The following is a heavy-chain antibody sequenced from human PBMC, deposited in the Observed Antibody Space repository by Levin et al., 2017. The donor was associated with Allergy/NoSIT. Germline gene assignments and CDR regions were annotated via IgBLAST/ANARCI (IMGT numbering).Heavy chain of an antibody. J-gene: IGHJ4*02. V-gene: IGHV3-23*01. D-gene: IGHD3-10*01. CDR3: AKDRNHFNYRFGELLPFDY. CDR2: ISGSGGST. Sequence: GGSLRLSCAASGFTFSSYAMSWVRQAPGKGLEWVSAISGSGGSTYYADSVKGRFTISRDTSKNTLYLQMNSLRADDTAVYYCAKDRNHFNYRFGELLPFDYWGQGTLVTVSS. CDR1: GFTFSSYA.